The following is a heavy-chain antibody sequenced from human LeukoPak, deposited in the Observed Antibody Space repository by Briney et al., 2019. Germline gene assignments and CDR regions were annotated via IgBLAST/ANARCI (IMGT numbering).Heavy chain of an antibody. CDR1: GFTFSSYG. CDR2: IWYDGSNK. J-gene: IGHJ4*02. Sequence: GGSLRLSCAASGFTFSSYGMHWVRQAPGKGLEWVAVIWYDGSNKYYADSVKGRFTISRDNSKNTLYLQVNSLRAEDTAVYYCAKGGKWDVTPFDYWGQGTLVTVSS. D-gene: IGHD1-26*01. V-gene: IGHV3-33*06. CDR3: AKGGKWDVTPFDY.